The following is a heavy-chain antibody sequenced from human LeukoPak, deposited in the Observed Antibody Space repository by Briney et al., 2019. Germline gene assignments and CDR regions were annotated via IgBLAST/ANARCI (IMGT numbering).Heavy chain of an antibody. CDR1: GYTFTSYY. J-gene: IGHJ6*03. D-gene: IGHD4-11*01. CDR2: INPNSGGT. V-gene: IGHV1-2*02. CDR3: AGGGLPIYYYYMDV. Sequence: ASVKVSCKASGYTFTSYYMHWVRQAPGQGLEWMGWINPNSGGTNYAQKFQGRVTMTRDTSISTAYMDLSRLRSDDTAVYFCAGGGLPIYYYYMDVWGKGTTVTVSS.